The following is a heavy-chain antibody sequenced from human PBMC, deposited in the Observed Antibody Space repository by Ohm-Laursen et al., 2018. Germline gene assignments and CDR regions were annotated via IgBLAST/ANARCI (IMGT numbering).Heavy chain of an antibody. D-gene: IGHD5-18*01. J-gene: IGHJ5*02. CDR1: GFTFSDYY. Sequence: SLRLSCTASGFTFSDYYMTWIRQAPGKGLEWVSYISSSGSTMYHADSVKGRFTISRDNAKNSLYLQMNSLRAEDTAVYYRARYTYVFDPWGQGTLVTVSS. V-gene: IGHV3-11*01. CDR3: ARYTYVFDP. CDR2: ISSSGSTM.